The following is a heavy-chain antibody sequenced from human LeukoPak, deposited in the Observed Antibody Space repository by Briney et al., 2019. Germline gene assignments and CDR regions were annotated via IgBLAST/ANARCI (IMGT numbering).Heavy chain of an antibody. CDR2: INPNSGGT. Sequence: GASVKVSCKPSGYTFTGYYMHWVRQAPGQGLEWMGWINPNSGGTNYAQKFQGRVTMTRDTSISTAYMELSRLRSDDTAVYYCAIMYYYGSGSTYGMDVWGQGTTVTVSS. D-gene: IGHD3-10*01. J-gene: IGHJ6*02. V-gene: IGHV1-2*02. CDR1: GYTFTGYY. CDR3: AIMYYYGSGSTYGMDV.